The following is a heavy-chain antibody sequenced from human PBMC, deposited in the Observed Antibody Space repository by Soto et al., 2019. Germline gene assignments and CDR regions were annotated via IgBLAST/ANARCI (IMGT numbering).Heavy chain of an antibody. CDR1: GGSISSYY. Sequence: ETLSLTCTVSGGSISSYYWSWIRQPPGKGLEWIGYIYYSGSTNYNPSLKSRVTISVDTSKNQFSLKLSSVTAADTAVYYCARDEGIVYSSGWFDPWGQGTLVTVSS. CDR3: ARDEGIVYSSGWFDP. D-gene: IGHD6-25*01. CDR2: IYYSGST. J-gene: IGHJ5*02. V-gene: IGHV4-59*01.